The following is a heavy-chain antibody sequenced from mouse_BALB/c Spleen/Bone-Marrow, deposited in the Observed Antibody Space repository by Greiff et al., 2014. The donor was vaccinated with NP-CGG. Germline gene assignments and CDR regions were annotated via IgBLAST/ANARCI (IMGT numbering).Heavy chain of an antibody. Sequence: EVKLVESGGGLVQPGGSRKLSCAASGFTFSSFGMHWVRQAPERGLEWVAYISIGSTSIFYSDTVRGRFTISRDNPKNTLFLQMTSLTSEDTAMYYCARGGNWDDFDVWGAGTTVTVSS. CDR2: ISIGSTSI. CDR3: ARGGNWDDFDV. CDR1: GFTFSSFG. V-gene: IGHV5-17*02. J-gene: IGHJ1*01. D-gene: IGHD4-1*01.